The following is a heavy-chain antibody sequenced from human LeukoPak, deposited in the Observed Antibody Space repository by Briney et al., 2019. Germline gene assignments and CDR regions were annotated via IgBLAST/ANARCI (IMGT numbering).Heavy chain of an antibody. D-gene: IGHD6-19*01. CDR1: GFTVSSNY. J-gene: IGHJ4*02. V-gene: IGHV3-53*01. CDR2: IYGGGST. Sequence: PGGSLRLSCAASGFTVSSNYMSWVRQAPGKGLEWVSVIYGGGSTYYVDSVKGRFTISRDNSKNTLYLQMNSLRAEDTAVYYCARDLYSSGWYITGYWGQGTLVTVSS. CDR3: ARDLYSSGWYITGY.